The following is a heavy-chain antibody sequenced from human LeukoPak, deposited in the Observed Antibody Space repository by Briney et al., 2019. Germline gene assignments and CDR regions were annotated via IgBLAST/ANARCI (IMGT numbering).Heavy chain of an antibody. Sequence: GGSLRLSCAASGFTFSSYGMSWVRQAPGKGLEWVSAISGSGGSTYYADSVKGRFTISRDNSKNTLYLQMNSLRAEDTAVYYCATDGGNSQRFDYWGQGTLVTVSS. V-gene: IGHV3-23*01. CDR1: GFTFSSYG. J-gene: IGHJ4*02. CDR2: ISGSGGST. CDR3: ATDGGNSQRFDY. D-gene: IGHD4-23*01.